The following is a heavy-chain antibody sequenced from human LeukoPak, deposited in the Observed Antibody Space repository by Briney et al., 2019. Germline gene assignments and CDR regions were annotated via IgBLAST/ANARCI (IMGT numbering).Heavy chain of an antibody. J-gene: IGHJ3*01. V-gene: IGHV1-46*01. CDR3: AGVLRFLEVGFDP. D-gene: IGHD3-3*01. Sequence: EASVKVSCKASGYTFTSYYMHWVRQAPGQGLEWMGIINPSGGSTSYAQKFQGRVTMTRDMSTSTVYMELSSLRSEDTAVYYCAGVLRFLEVGFDPWGQGTMVTVSS. CDR1: GYTFTSYY. CDR2: INPSGGST.